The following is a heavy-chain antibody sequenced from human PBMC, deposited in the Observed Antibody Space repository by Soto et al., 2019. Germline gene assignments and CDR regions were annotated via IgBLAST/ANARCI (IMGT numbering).Heavy chain of an antibody. CDR1: GGSFTGYY. CDR2: IKDGGST. CDR3: ARGQEGVVATH. D-gene: IGHD2-15*01. J-gene: IGHJ4*02. Sequence: QVQLQQWGAGLLKPSETLSLTCAVNGGSFTGYYWSWVRQPPGKGLEWIGEIKDGGSTNYSPSLRSRGTISADTSKKPFSLKVTSVTAADTAVYYCARGQEGVVATHWDQGTLVTVSS. V-gene: IGHV4-34*01.